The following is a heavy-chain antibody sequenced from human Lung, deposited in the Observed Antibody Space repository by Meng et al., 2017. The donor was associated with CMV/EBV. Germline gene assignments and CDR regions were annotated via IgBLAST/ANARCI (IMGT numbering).Heavy chain of an antibody. J-gene: IGHJ4*02. D-gene: IGHD3-16*01. CDR3: ARDYTEGDYFDY. CDR2: DYYTGTT. Sequence: TVAGGSITNGDYYWSWIRQPPGKSLEEIRYDYYTGTTYYNPSLNSRLTISIDTSKNQFSLHLRSVTAADTAVYYCARDYTEGDYFDYWGQGALVTVSS. V-gene: IGHV4-30-4*01. CDR1: GGSITNGDYY.